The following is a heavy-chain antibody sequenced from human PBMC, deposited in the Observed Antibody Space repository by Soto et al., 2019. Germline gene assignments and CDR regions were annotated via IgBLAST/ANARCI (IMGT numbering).Heavy chain of an antibody. D-gene: IGHD6-19*01. CDR1: GVTFSSYA. CDR3: AMGIGVADNYYYYGMDV. V-gene: IGHV3-23*01. J-gene: IGHJ6*02. CDR2: ISGSGGST. Sequence: GGSRRLSWAASGVTFSSYAMSVGLKATGKGLEWVSAISGSGGSTYYADAVKGRFTISIDNSKYTLYLQMTSLRAEDTAVYYCAMGIGVADNYYYYGMDVWGQGTTVTVSS.